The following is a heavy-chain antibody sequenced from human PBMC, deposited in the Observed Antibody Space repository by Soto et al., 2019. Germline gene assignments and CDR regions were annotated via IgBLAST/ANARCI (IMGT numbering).Heavy chain of an antibody. CDR3: ARAYGDYSDSFDI. Sequence: EVPLVEAGGGLVKPGGSLRLSCAASGFTFSSYSMHWVRQAPGKGLEWVSSISSSSSYIYYADSVKGRVTISRDNAKNSLYLQTNSRRAEDTAVYYCARAYGDYSDSFDIWGQGTMVTVSS. D-gene: IGHD4-17*01. V-gene: IGHV3-21*01. CDR1: GFTFSSYS. CDR2: ISSSSSYI. J-gene: IGHJ3*02.